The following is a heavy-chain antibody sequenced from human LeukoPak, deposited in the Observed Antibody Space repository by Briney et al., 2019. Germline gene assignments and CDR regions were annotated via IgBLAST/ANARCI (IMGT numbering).Heavy chain of an antibody. Sequence: KPSETLSLTCTVSGASISNHRWSWVRQSAGKGLEWIGRIFASGTTNYNPSLRSRVTMSVDTSNNQFSLKLTPVTAADTAVYYCTRGTVGITAGFEWGQGTLVTVSS. CDR3: TRGTVGITAGFE. CDR2: IFASGTT. J-gene: IGHJ4*02. D-gene: IGHD1-26*01. V-gene: IGHV4-4*07. CDR1: GASISNHR.